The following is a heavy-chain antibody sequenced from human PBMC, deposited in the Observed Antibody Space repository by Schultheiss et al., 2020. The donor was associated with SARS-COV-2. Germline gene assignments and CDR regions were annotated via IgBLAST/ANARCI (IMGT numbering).Heavy chain of an antibody. Sequence: SETLSLTCAVYGGSFSGYYWSWIRQPPGKGLEWIGEINHSGSTNYNPSLKSRVTISVDTSKNQFSLKLSSVTAADTAVYYCARSGNSYGSFDYWGQGTLVTVSS. CDR1: GGSFSGYY. V-gene: IGHV4-34*01. CDR2: INHSGST. CDR3: ARSGNSYGSFDY. J-gene: IGHJ4*02. D-gene: IGHD5-18*01.